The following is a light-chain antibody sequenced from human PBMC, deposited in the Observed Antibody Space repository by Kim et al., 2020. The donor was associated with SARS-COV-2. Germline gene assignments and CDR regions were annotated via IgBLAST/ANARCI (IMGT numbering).Light chain of an antibody. CDR1: QSINSN. Sequence: EIVMTQSPATLSASAGERATLTCRASQSINSNFAWYQQKPGQAPRLLIYGASARATGIPARFSGSGSGTEFTLTFSSLQSEDVAVYYCQQYNHWPLTFGGGTKVDI. CDR2: GAS. V-gene: IGKV3-15*01. CDR3: QQYNHWPLT. J-gene: IGKJ4*01.